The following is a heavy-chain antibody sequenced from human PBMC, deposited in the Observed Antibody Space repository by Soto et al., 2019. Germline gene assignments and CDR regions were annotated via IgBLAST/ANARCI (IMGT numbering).Heavy chain of an antibody. CDR2: IFYSGST. CDR1: GGSISSYY. CDR3: ASMIGDPVLSFDS. Sequence: QVQLQESGPGLVKPSETLSLTCTVSGGSISSYYWSWIRQPPGKGLEWIGFIFYSGSTSYNPSLKSSVTTSIDTSEYQFSLKLNSVTAADTAVYYCASMIGDPVLSFDSWGQGTLVAVSS. J-gene: IGHJ5*01. V-gene: IGHV4-59*01. D-gene: IGHD3-10*02.